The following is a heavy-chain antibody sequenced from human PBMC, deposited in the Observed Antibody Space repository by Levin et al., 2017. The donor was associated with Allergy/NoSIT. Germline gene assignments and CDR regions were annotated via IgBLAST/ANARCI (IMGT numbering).Heavy chain of an antibody. Sequence: GESLKISCQGSGYSFSTYWIGWVRQMPGKGLEWMGIIYPSDSDTKYSPSFQGQVTISADKSISTAYLQWSSLKASDTAMYFCARRSGGGFSDYWGQGTLVTVSS. V-gene: IGHV5-51*01. D-gene: IGHD6-19*01. J-gene: IGHJ4*02. CDR1: GYSFSTYW. CDR2: IYPSDSDT. CDR3: ARRSGGGFSDY.